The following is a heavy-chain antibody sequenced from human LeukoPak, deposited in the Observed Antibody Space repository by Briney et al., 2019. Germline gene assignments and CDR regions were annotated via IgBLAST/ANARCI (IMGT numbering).Heavy chain of an antibody. V-gene: IGHV1-2*06. CDR2: INPNSGGT. CDR1: GYTFTGYY. Sequence: GASVKVSCKASGYTFTGYYMHWVRQAPGQGLEWMGRINPNSGGTNYAQKFQGRVTMTRDTSISTAYMELSRLRSDDTAVYYCAREIGGSLQQLVIDYWGQGTPVTVSS. D-gene: IGHD6-13*01. J-gene: IGHJ4*02. CDR3: AREIGGSLQQLVIDY.